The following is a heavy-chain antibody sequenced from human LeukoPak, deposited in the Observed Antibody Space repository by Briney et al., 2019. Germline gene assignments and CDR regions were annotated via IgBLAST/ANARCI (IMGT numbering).Heavy chain of an antibody. V-gene: IGHV3-21*01. CDR2: ISGDSSYK. CDR1: GFIFTRYS. CDR3: ASAYSQDSFDP. J-gene: IGHJ5*02. D-gene: IGHD2-21*01. Sequence: PGGSLRLSCAASGFIFTRYSMNWVRQAPGKGLEWVSSISGDSSYKYYLESVKDRFIISRDNAKDLVYLQINSLRADDTAVYYCASAYSQDSFDPWGQGTLVTVAS.